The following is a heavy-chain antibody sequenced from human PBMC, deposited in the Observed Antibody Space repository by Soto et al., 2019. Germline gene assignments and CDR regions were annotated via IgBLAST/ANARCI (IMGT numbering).Heavy chain of an antibody. CDR2: IKQDGSDT. CDR1: GFSFSSYW. D-gene: IGHD2-15*01. Sequence: EVQVVESGGGLVQPGGSLRLSCAASGFSFSSYWMSWVRQAPGKGPEWVANIKQDGSDTYYVDSVKGRFIISRDNARNSLSLQMNSLRSEDTAVYFCARAGGSGGFMDVWGKGTTVTVSS. J-gene: IGHJ6*04. V-gene: IGHV3-7*01. CDR3: ARAGGSGGFMDV.